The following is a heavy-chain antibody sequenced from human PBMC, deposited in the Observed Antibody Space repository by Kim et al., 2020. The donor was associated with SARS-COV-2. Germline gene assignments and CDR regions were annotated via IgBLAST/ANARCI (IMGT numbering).Heavy chain of an antibody. V-gene: IGHV4-59*01. Sequence: SETLSLTCTVSGGSISTYYWSWIRQPPGKGLEWIGYIYYSGSTNYNPSLKSRVTISVDTSKNQFSLKLNSVTAADTAVYYCARTEYSSSSGGFDYWGQGTLVTVSS. CDR2: IYYSGST. D-gene: IGHD6-6*01. CDR3: ARTEYSSSSGGFDY. CDR1: GGSISTYY. J-gene: IGHJ4*02.